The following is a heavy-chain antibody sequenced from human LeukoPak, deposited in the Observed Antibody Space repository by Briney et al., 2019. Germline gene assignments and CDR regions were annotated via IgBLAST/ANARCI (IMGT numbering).Heavy chain of an antibody. Sequence: SETLSLTCTVSGGSISSYYWSWIRQPPGKGLEWIAYIFYSGSTNYNPSLKSRVTISVDTSKNQFSLKLTSVTAADTAVYYCAKGSEYLWGSLESNYYYYMDVWGKGTTVTVSS. CDR3: AKGSEYLWGSLESNYYYYMDV. J-gene: IGHJ6*03. V-gene: IGHV4-59*08. CDR1: GGSISSYY. D-gene: IGHD3-16*01. CDR2: IFYSGST.